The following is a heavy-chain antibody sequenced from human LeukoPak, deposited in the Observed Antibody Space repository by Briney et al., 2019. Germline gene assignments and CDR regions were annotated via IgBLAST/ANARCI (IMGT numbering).Heavy chain of an antibody. CDR3: ARGGLMVYAPRYFDY. CDR1: GGTFSSYA. D-gene: IGHD2-8*01. J-gene: IGHJ4*02. CDR2: IIPIFGTA. Sequence: SVKVSCKASGGTFSSYAISWVRQAPGQGLEWMGGIIPIFGTANYAQKFQGRVTITADESTSTAYMELSTLRSEDTAVYYCARGGLMVYAPRYFDYWGQGTLVTVSS. V-gene: IGHV1-69*13.